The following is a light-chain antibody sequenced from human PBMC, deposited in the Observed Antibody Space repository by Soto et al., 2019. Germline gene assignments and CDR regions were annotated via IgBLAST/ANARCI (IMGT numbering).Light chain of an antibody. CDR3: QQANTFALT. V-gene: IGKV1-5*01. CDR2: DAS. J-gene: IGKJ4*01. CDR1: RSSSDW. Sequence: DIQMTQSPSTLSPSVGDRVTITCRASRSSSDWLAWYQQKPGKAPKLLIFDASSLKSGVPSRFSGSGSGTEFTLTISSLQPEDFATYYCQQANTFALTFGGGTKVDIK.